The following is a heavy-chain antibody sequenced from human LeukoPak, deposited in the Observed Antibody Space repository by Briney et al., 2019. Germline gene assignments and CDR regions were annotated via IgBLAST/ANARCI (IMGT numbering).Heavy chain of an antibody. CDR1: GFTFSSYA. CDR3: APLDTAMVADLDY. D-gene: IGHD5-18*01. Sequence: QSGGSLRLSCAASGFTFSSYAMHWVRQAPGKGLEWVAVISYDGSNKYYADSVKGRFTISRDNSKNTLYLQMNSLRAEDTAVYYCAPLDTAMVADLDYWGQGTLVTVSS. V-gene: IGHV3-30-3*01. J-gene: IGHJ4*02. CDR2: ISYDGSNK.